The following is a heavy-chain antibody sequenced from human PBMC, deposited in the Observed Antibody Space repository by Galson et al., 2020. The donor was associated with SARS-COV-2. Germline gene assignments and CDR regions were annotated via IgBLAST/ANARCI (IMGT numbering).Heavy chain of an antibody. CDR2: ISSDGSNS. CDR3: ARGGEWELPYYFDY. J-gene: IGHJ4*02. V-gene: IGHV3-30*04. CDR1: GFTFSNYV. D-gene: IGHD1-26*01. Sequence: GQSLKISCAASGFTFSNYVMHWVRQAPGKGPEWVAVISSDGSNSFYADSLKGRFTISRDNSKSTLYLQMNSLRAEDTAVYYCARGGEWELPYYFDYWGQGTLVTVSS.